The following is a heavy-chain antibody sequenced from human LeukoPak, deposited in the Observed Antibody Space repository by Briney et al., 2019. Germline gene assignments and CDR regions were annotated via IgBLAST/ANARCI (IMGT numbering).Heavy chain of an antibody. D-gene: IGHD3-10*01. CDR3: AGGRGEGRGISMIRGVRAPSYNWFDP. Sequence: SETLSLTCSVSGGSISSSTYYWGWIRQPPGKGLEWIGSIYYSGSTYYNPSLKSRVTISVDTSKNQFSLKLSSVTAVDTAVYYCAGGRGEGRGISMIRGVRAPSYNWFDPWGHGTLVTVSS. CDR1: GGSISSSTYY. CDR2: IYYSGST. J-gene: IGHJ5*02. V-gene: IGHV4-39*07.